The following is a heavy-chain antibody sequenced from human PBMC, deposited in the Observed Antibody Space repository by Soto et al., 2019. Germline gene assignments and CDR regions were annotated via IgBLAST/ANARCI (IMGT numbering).Heavy chain of an antibody. CDR2: IWYDGSNK. CDR3: ARETTYYYDSSGYPYNWFDP. V-gene: IGHV3-33*01. D-gene: IGHD3-22*01. Sequence: VGSLRLSCAASGFTFSSYGMHWVRRAPGKGLEWVAVIWYDGSNKYYADSVKGRFTISRDNSKNTLYLQMNSLRAEDTAVYYCARETTYYYDSSGYPYNWFDPWGQGTLVTVSS. J-gene: IGHJ5*02. CDR1: GFTFSSYG.